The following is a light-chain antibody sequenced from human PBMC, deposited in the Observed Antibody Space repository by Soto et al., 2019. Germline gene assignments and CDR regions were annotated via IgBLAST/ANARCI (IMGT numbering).Light chain of an antibody. Sequence: DIQMTQSPSTLSASVGDSVTITCRASHSISGTLAWYQQKPGKAPKLLIFDASSLESGVPSRFSGSGSGTEFTLTISSLQPDDFATYYCQQYNSYLWTFGQGTKVDIK. CDR1: HSISGT. J-gene: IGKJ1*01. CDR3: QQYNSYLWT. V-gene: IGKV1-5*01. CDR2: DAS.